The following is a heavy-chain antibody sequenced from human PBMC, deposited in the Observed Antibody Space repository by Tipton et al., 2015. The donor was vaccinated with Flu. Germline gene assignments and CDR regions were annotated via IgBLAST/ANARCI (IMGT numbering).Heavy chain of an antibody. J-gene: IGHJ6*02. D-gene: IGHD3-16*02. V-gene: IGHV4-39*07. CDR2: IYYSGSP. CDR1: GGSLSSTSAF. Sequence: GLVKPSETLTLMCSVSGGSLSSTSAFWGWIRQPPGMGLEWIGSIYYSGSPYYTPSLKSRVTMSLDTTKNQFSLKLSSVTAADTAVYFCAGEAQMGGWESYLKSYGMDVWGQGTTVTVSS. CDR3: AGEAQMGGWESYLKSYGMDV.